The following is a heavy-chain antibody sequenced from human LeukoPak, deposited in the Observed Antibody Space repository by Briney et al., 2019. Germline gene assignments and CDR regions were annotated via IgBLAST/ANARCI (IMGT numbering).Heavy chain of an antibody. CDR3: AKKRGDFDH. CDR1: GFTFGDYA. V-gene: IGHV3-23*01. Sequence: PGGSLRLSCTASGFTFGDYAMSWVRQAPGKGLEWVSAISGSGGSTYYADSVKGRFTISRDNSKNTLYLQMNSLRAEDTAVYYCAKKRGDFDHWGQGTLVTVSS. J-gene: IGHJ4*02. CDR2: ISGSGGST. D-gene: IGHD5-12*01.